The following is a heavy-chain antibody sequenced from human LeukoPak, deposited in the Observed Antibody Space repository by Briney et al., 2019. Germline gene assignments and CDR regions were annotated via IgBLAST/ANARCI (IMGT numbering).Heavy chain of an antibody. J-gene: IGHJ4*02. CDR3: ARDDPLGIAAAGFDY. CDR1: GFSFSPYG. D-gene: IGHD6-13*01. CDR2: ISGSGSLI. V-gene: IGHV3-48*04. Sequence: PGGSLRLSCAASGFSFSPYGMNWVRQSPGMGLEWISYISGSGSLIYYADSVKGRFTISRDNAKNSLFLQMNSLKVEDTAVYYCARDDPLGIAAAGFDYWGQGTLVTVSS.